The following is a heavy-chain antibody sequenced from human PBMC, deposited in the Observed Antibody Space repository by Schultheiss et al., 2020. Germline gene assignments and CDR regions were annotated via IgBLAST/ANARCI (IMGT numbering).Heavy chain of an antibody. J-gene: IGHJ4*02. D-gene: IGHD3-3*01. Sequence: GESLKISCKTSGYSFTNFWIGWVRQMPGKGLEWVGIIYPGDSDTRYRSSFQGQVTISADKSISTAYLQWSSLKASDTAMYYCTRDYDFWSGYHFDYWGQGTLVTVSS. V-gene: IGHV5-51*01. CDR2: IYPGDSDT. CDR1: GYSFTNFW. CDR3: TRDYDFWSGYHFDY.